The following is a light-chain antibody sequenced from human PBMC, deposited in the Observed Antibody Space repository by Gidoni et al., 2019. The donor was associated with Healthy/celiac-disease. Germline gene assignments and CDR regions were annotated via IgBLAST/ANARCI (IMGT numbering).Light chain of an antibody. CDR1: SSNIGSNT. Sequence: QSVLTQPPSASGTPRQGVTISCSGSSSNIGSNTVNWYQQLPGTAPKLLIYSKNQRPSGVPDRFSGSKSGTSASLAISGLQSEDEADYYCAAWDDSLNGRVFGGGTKLTVL. V-gene: IGLV1-44*01. J-gene: IGLJ3*02. CDR2: SKN. CDR3: AAWDDSLNGRV.